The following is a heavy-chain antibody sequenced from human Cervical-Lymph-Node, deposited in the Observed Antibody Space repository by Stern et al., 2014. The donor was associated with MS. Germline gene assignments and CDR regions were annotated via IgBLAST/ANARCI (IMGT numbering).Heavy chain of an antibody. V-gene: IGHV3-23*01. CDR2: ISGSGRGT. CDR3: AKNRVAVDS. CDR1: RFTFSSYA. D-gene: IGHD2-15*01. J-gene: IGHJ4*02. Sequence: EVQLLESGGGLVQRGGSLRLSCVVSRFTFSSYAMSWVRQAPGKGLEWVSEISGSGRGTYYADSVKGRFTISRDNSNNTLYLQMNSLRAEDTAVYYCAKNRVAVDSWGQGTLVTVSS.